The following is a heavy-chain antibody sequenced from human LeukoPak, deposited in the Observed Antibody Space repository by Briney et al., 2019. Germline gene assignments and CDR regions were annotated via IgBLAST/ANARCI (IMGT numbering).Heavy chain of an antibody. V-gene: IGHV3-23*01. CDR3: AKSKSGCNSTSCYAISFDY. CDR1: GFTFSSYA. D-gene: IGHD2-2*01. CDR2: ISGSGSST. Sequence: GGSLRLSCAASGFTFSSYAMGWVRQAPGKGLEWVSAISGSGSSTYYADSVKGRFTISRDNSNNTLYLQMNSLRAEDTAVYYCAKSKSGCNSTSCYAISFDYRGQGTLVTVSS. J-gene: IGHJ4*02.